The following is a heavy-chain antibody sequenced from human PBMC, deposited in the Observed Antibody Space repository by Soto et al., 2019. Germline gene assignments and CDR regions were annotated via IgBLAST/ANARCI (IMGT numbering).Heavy chain of an antibody. V-gene: IGHV3-30-3*01. J-gene: IGHJ3*02. CDR3: ARGGGQWLVRIHNRDAFDI. Sequence: QVQLVESGGGVVQPGRSLRLSCAASGFTFSSYAMHWVRQAPGKGLEWVAVISYDGSNKYYADSVKGRFTISRDNSKNTLELQMNSLRAEDTAVYYCARGGGQWLVRIHNRDAFDIWGQGTMVTVSS. CDR2: ISYDGSNK. CDR1: GFTFSSYA. D-gene: IGHD6-19*01.